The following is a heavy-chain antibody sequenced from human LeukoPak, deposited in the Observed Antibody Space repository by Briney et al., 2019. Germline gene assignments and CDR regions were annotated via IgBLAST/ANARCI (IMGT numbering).Heavy chain of an antibody. CDR3: ARARSTMIVVADAFDI. Sequence: ASVKVSCKASGYTFTGYYMHWVRQAPGQGLEWMGWINPNSGGTNYAQKFQGRVTMTRDTSISTAYMELSRLRSDDTAVYYCARARSTMIVVADAFDIWGQGTMVTVSS. CDR2: INPNSGGT. D-gene: IGHD3-22*01. CDR1: GYTFTGYY. J-gene: IGHJ3*02. V-gene: IGHV1-2*02.